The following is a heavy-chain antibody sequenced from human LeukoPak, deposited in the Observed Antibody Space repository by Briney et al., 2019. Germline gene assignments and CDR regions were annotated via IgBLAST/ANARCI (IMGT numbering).Heavy chain of an antibody. J-gene: IGHJ6*03. D-gene: IGHD5-18*01. CDR3: ARGLRGYSYGYVPWELSYYMDV. Sequence: ASVKVSCKASGYTFTSYDINWVRQATGQGLEWMGWMNPNSGNTGYAQKFQGRVTITRNTSISTAYMELSSLRSEDTAVYYCARGLRGYSYGYVPWELSYYMDVWGKGTTVTISS. CDR2: MNPNSGNT. V-gene: IGHV1-8*03. CDR1: GYTFTSYD.